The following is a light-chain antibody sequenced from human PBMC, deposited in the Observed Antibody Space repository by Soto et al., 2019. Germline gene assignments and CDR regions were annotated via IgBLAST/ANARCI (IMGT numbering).Light chain of an antibody. J-gene: IGLJ1*01. CDR3: LLYFGGAYV. V-gene: IGLV7-43*01. Sequence: QAVVTQEPSLTVSPGGTVTLTWASSTGAVTSDFHPNWFQQKPGQAPRALIYTTSKRHSWTPARFSGSLLGGKAALTLSGVQPEDEAEYYCLLYFGGAYVFGTGTKVTVL. CDR1: TGAVTSDFH. CDR2: TTS.